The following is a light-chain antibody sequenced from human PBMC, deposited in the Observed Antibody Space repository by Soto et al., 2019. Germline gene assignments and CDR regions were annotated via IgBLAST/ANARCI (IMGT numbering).Light chain of an antibody. V-gene: IGKV1-5*01. Sequence: DIQMPQSPSTLSASVGDSLTITCRASQSISSWLAWYQQKPGKAPKLLIYDASSLESGVPSRFSGSGSGTEFTLTIRSLQPDDFATYYCQQFNSYSPGAVGQGTKVDIK. CDR2: DAS. CDR3: QQFNSYSPGA. J-gene: IGKJ1*01. CDR1: QSISSW.